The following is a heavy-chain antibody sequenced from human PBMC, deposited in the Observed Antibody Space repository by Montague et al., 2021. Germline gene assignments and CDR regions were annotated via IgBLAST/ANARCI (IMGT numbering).Heavy chain of an antibody. CDR2: INSDGSST. CDR3: ARQATVTTEVGWNYFDY. CDR1: GFTFSRYW. J-gene: IGHJ4*02. D-gene: IGHD4-17*01. Sequence: SLRLSCAASGFTFSRYWMHWVRQAPGKGLVWVSRINSDGSSTSYADSVKGRFTTSRDNAKNTLYLQMNSLRAEDTAVYYCARQATVTTEVGWNYFDYWGQGTLVTVSS. V-gene: IGHV3-74*01.